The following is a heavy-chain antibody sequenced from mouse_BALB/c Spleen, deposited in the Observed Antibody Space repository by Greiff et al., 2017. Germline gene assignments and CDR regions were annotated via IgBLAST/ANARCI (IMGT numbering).Heavy chain of an antibody. CDR1: GYSITSDYA. D-gene: IGHD2-14*01. CDR3: ARWGYDGDY. Sequence: DVQLQESGPGLVKPSQSLSLTCTVTGYSITSDYAWNWIRQFPGNKLEWMGYISYSGSTSYNPSLKSRISITRDTSKNQFFLQLNSVTTEDTATYYCARWGYDGDYWGQGTTLTVSS. V-gene: IGHV3-2*02. CDR2: ISYSGST. J-gene: IGHJ2*01.